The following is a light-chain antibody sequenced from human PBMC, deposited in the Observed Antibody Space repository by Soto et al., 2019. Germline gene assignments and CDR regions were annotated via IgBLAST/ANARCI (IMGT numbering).Light chain of an antibody. V-gene: IGLV2-14*01. J-gene: IGLJ2*01. CDR2: DVS. CDR1: SSDVGGFDH. Sequence: QSALTQPASVSGSPGQATTISCTGTSSDVGGFDHVSWYQQHPGKAPKLIIYDVSNRPSGVSNRFSGSKSGNTASLTISGLQAEDEADYYCGSYRNNSTLGVLGGGTKLTVL. CDR3: GSYRNNSTLGV.